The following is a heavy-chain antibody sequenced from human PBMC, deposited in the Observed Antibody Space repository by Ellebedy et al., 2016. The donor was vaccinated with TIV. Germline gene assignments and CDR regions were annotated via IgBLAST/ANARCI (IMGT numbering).Heavy chain of an antibody. D-gene: IGHD1-1*01. Sequence: GESLKISCAASGFTFSDYVMAWVRQVPGKGLEWVSAVSESDGRTFYADSVKGRFTISRDNSKNTLFLQMNSLTAGDTAVYDCTKRADNWGFFDYWGQGTLVTVSS. CDR3: TKRADNWGFFDY. CDR1: GFTFSDYV. J-gene: IGHJ4*02. V-gene: IGHV3-23*01. CDR2: VSESDGRT.